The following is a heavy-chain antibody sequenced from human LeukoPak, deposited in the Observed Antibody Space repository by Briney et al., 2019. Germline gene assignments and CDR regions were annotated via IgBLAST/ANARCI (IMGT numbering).Heavy chain of an antibody. J-gene: IGHJ5*02. CDR2: INHSGST. D-gene: IGHD1-1*01. CDR1: GGSFSGYY. CDR3: ARDRLQLQS. V-gene: IGHV4-34*01. Sequence: SETLSLTCAVYGGSFSGYYWSWIRQPPGKGLEWIGEINHSGSTNYNPSLKSRVTISVDTSKNQFSLRLSSVTAADTAVYYCARDRLQLQSWGQGTLVTVSS.